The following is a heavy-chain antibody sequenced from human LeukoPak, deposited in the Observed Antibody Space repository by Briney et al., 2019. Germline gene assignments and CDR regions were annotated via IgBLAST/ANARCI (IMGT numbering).Heavy chain of an antibody. D-gene: IGHD5-24*01. CDR3: ARLRDGYNRPFDY. CDR1: GYSFTSYW. CDR2: IYAGDSDT. V-gene: IGHV5-51*01. J-gene: IGHJ4*02. Sequence: VESLQISCQGSGYSFTSYWIGWVRQMPGKGLEWMGIIYAGDSDTRYGPSFQGQVTISADKSISTAYLQWDSLKASDSAVYYCARLRDGYNRPFDYWGQGTLVTVSS.